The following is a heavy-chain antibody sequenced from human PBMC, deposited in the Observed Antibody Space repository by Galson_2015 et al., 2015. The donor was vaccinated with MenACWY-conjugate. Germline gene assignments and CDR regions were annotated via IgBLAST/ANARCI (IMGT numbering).Heavy chain of an antibody. CDR2: INSDGSST. V-gene: IGHV3-74*01. CDR1: GFIFSSYW. Sequence: SLRLSCAASGFIFSSYWMHWVRQAPGKGLVWVSGINSDGSSTRYADSVKGRFTISRDNAKKTLYLQMNSLRAEDTAVYCCARGNYYGMDVWGQGTTVTVSS. CDR3: ARGNYYGMDV. J-gene: IGHJ6*02.